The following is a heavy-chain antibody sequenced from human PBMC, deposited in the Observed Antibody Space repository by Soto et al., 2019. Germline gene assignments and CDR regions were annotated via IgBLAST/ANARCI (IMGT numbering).Heavy chain of an antibody. CDR2: IIPIIGPA. D-gene: IGHD7-27*01. Sequence: QVQLVQSGAEVKRPGSSVKLSCKASGGTFTYYGISWVRQAPGQGLEWMGGIIPIIGPATYAQKFQGRVTITADQSTKTGHMELSSLGSEDPALYYCARELGTTLTGAPRKETYGWLDPWGQGTLVTVSS. J-gene: IGHJ5*02. CDR1: GGTFTYYG. V-gene: IGHV1-69*01. CDR3: ARELGTTLTGAPRKETYGWLDP.